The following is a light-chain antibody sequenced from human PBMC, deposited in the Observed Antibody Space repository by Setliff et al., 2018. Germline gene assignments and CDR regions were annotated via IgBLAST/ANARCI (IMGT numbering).Light chain of an antibody. V-gene: IGLV2-14*03. Sequence: QSVLTQPASVSGSPGQSITISCTGTSSDVGVFNYVSWYQQHPGKAPKLMIYDVTSRPSGVSNRFSGSKSGNTASLTISGLQVEDEADYYCSSYKSDSTYVFGTGT. CDR1: SSDVGVFNY. J-gene: IGLJ1*01. CDR2: DVT. CDR3: SSYKSDSTYV.